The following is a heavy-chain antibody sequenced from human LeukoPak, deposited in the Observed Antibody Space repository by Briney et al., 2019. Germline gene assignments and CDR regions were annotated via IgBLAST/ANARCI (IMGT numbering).Heavy chain of an antibody. V-gene: IGHV3-23*01. CDR2: ISGSGGST. J-gene: IGHJ4*02. CDR1: GFTSSSYA. D-gene: IGHD6-13*01. CDR3: AKDRNPLAATESDY. Sequence: GGSLRLSCAASGFTSSSYAMSWVRQAPGKGLEWVSSISGSGGSTYYADSVKGRFTISRDNSKNTLYLQMSSLRAEDTAVYYCAKDRNPLAATESDYWGQGTLVTVSS.